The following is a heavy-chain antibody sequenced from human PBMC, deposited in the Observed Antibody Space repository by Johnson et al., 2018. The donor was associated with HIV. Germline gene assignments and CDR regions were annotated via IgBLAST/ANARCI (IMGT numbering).Heavy chain of an antibody. D-gene: IGHD2-2*01. CDR1: GFTVSSNY. V-gene: IGHV3-53*05. Sequence: QLVETGGGLIQPGGSLRLSCAASGFTVSSNYMSWVRQAPGKGLEWVSVIYSGGSTYYADSVKGRFTISRDNSKNTLYLQMNSLRAEDRAVDYCARTSSRAFDIWGQGTMVTVSS. CDR2: IYSGGST. CDR3: ARTSSRAFDI. J-gene: IGHJ3*02.